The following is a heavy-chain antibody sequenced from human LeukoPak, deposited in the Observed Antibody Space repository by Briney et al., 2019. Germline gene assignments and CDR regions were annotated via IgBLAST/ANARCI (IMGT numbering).Heavy chain of an antibody. V-gene: IGHV6-1*01. CDR3: ARGGGSSSDYYYYYYMDV. CDR1: GDSVSSNSAA. D-gene: IGHD6-6*01. Sequence: QTLSLTCAISGDSVSSNSAAWNWIRQSPSRGLEWLGRTYYRSKWYNDYAVTVKSRITINPDTSKNQFSLQLNSVTPEDTAVYYCARGGGSSSDYYYYYYMDVWGKGTTVTVSS. CDR2: TYYRSKWYN. J-gene: IGHJ6*03.